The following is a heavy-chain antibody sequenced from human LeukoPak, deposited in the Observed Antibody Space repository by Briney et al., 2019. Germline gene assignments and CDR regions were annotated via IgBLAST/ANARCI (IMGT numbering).Heavy chain of an antibody. CDR1: GGSISSSNR. CDR2: IYHSGST. V-gene: IGHV4-4*02. Sequence: SETLSLTCAVSGGSISSSNRWSWVRQPPGKGLEWIGEIYHSGSTNYNPSLKSRVTISVDKSKNQFSLKLSSVTAADTAVYYCARAPEDYGSGSYHDYWGQGTLVTVSS. J-gene: IGHJ4*02. CDR3: ARAPEDYGSGSYHDY. D-gene: IGHD3-10*01.